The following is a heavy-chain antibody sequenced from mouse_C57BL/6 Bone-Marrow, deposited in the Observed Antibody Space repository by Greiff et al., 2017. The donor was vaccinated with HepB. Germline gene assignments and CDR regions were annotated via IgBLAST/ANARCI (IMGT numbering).Heavy chain of an antibody. CDR1: GYTFTSYW. V-gene: IGHV1-64*01. J-gene: IGHJ2*01. D-gene: IGHD1-1*01. CDR3: ASSLSYYYGRDY. Sequence: QVQLQQPGAELVKPGASVKLSCKASGYTFTSYWMHWVKQRPGQGLEWIGMIHPTSGSTNYNEKFKSKATLTVDKSSSTAYMQLSSLTSEDSAVYYCASSLSYYYGRDYWGQGTTLTVSS. CDR2: IHPTSGST.